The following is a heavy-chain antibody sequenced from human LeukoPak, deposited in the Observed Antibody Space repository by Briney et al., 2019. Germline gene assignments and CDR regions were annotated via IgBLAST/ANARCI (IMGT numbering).Heavy chain of an antibody. CDR2: IYHSGST. Sequence: PSQTLSLTCTVSGGSISSGGYYWSWIRQPPGKGLEWIGYIYHSGSTYYNPSLKSRVTISVDRSKNQFSLKLSSVTAADTAVYYCARDHCSSTSCYPPYYYMDVWGKGTTVTVSS. CDR3: ARDHCSSTSCYPPYYYMDV. V-gene: IGHV4-30-2*01. CDR1: GGSISSGGYY. J-gene: IGHJ6*03. D-gene: IGHD2-2*01.